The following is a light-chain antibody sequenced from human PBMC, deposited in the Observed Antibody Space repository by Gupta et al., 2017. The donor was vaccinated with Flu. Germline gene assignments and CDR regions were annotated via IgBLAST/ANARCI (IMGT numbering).Light chain of an antibody. J-gene: IGLJ3*02. CDR3: GTWDSSLSAWV. V-gene: IGLV1-51*02. CDR1: SSNIGNNY. Sequence: KVTISCSGSSSNIGNNYVSWYQQFPGTAPELLIYENNKRPSGIPDRFSGSKSDTSATLGITGLQTGDEANYYCGTWDSSLSAWVFGGGTKLTVL. CDR2: ENN.